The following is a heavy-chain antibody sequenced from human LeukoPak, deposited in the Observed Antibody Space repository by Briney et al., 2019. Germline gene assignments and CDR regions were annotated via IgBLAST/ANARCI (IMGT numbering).Heavy chain of an antibody. Sequence: SETLSLTCTVSSGSISSYYWSWIRQPPGKGLEWIGYIYYSGSTNYNPSLRSRVTISVDTSKNQFSLKLSSVTAADTAVYYCARGGNYGDYDGYFDYWGQGTLVTVFS. J-gene: IGHJ4*02. CDR3: ARGGNYGDYDGYFDY. D-gene: IGHD4-17*01. V-gene: IGHV4-59*08. CDR1: SGSISSYY. CDR2: IYYSGST.